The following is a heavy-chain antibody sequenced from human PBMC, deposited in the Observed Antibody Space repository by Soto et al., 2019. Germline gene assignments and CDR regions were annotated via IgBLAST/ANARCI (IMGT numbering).Heavy chain of an antibody. Sequence: PSETLSLTCAVYGGSFSGYYWSWIRQPPGKGLEWIGEINHSGSTNYNPSLKSRVTISVDTSKNQFSLKLSSVTAADTAVYYCAREYRPYHRRHLLNYSNNWFDPWGQGTLVTVSS. V-gene: IGHV4-34*01. D-gene: IGHD4-4*01. CDR1: GGSFSGYY. CDR2: INHSGST. CDR3: AREYRPYHRRHLLNYSNNWFDP. J-gene: IGHJ5*02.